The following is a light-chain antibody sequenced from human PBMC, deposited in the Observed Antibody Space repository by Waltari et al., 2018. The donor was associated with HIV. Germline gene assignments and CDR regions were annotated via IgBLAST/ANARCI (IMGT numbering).Light chain of an antibody. Sequence: SYELTQPPSVSVAPGETARITCGGNKLGSKTVHWYQQKPGQAPVLVMYDDTYRPSGIPERFSGSKSRNTATLTISRVEAGDEADYYCQVWDSSSVVFGGGTKLTVL. J-gene: IGLJ2*01. V-gene: IGLV3-21*04. CDR3: QVWDSSSVV. CDR2: DDT. CDR1: KLGSKT.